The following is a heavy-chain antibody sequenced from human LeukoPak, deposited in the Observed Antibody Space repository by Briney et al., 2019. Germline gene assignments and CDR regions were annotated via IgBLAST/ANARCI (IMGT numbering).Heavy chain of an antibody. D-gene: IGHD6-19*01. CDR2: ISDTGST. V-gene: IGHV4-59*08. Sequence: KPSETLSLTCTVSGASVCSSYWSCIRHPPGKGLEWIGYISDTGSTNYNPSLKGRVTISIHSSPNQFSLELGSVTAADTAMYYWARAVAGGDRSRFYSGGWYYFDNWGQGTLVTVSS. CDR3: ARAVAGGDRSRFYSGGWYYFDN. CDR1: GASVCSSY. J-gene: IGHJ4*02.